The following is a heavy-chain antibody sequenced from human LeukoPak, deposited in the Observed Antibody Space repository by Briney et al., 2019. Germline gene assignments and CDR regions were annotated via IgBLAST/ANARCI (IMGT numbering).Heavy chain of an antibody. Sequence: GGSLRLSCAASGFTFSSDSMSWVRQAPGKGLEWVSAINRSGGSTYYADSVKGRFTISRDNSKNTLYLQMNSLRAEDTAVYYCALGAVADLFDPWGQGNLVTVSS. CDR2: INRSGGST. J-gene: IGHJ5*02. CDR1: GFTFSSDS. CDR3: ALGAVADLFDP. D-gene: IGHD6-19*01. V-gene: IGHV3-23*01.